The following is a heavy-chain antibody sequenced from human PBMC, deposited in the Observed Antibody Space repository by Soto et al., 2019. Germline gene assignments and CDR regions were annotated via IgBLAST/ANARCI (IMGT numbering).Heavy chain of an antibody. CDR1: GGTFSSYA. J-gene: IGHJ5*02. CDR2: IIPIFGTA. CDR3: ARVVQIVVVPAAMRSWFAP. V-gene: IGHV1-69*01. D-gene: IGHD2-2*01. Sequence: QVQLVQSGAEVKKPGSSVKVSCKASGGTFSSYAISWVRQAPGQGLEWMGGIIPIFGTANYAQKFQGRVTITADESTSTAYMELSSLRSEDTAVYYCARVVQIVVVPAAMRSWFAPWGQGTLVTVSS.